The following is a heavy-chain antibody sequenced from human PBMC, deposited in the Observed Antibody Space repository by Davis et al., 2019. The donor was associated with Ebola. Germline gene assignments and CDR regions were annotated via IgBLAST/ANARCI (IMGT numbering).Heavy chain of an antibody. J-gene: IGHJ6*02. Sequence: GESLKISCQASGYTFTSYAMHWVRQAPGQRLEWMGWINAGNGNTKYSQKFQGRVTITRDTSASTAYMELSSLRSEDTAVYYCAREGAGIAVACMDVWGQGTTVTVSS. CDR1: GYTFTSYA. CDR2: INAGNGNT. V-gene: IGHV1-3*01. D-gene: IGHD6-19*01. CDR3: AREGAGIAVACMDV.